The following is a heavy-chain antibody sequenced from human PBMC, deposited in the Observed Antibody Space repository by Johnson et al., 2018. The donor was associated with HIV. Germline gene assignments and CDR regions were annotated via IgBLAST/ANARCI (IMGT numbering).Heavy chain of an antibody. V-gene: IGHV3-66*01. CDR3: ARVTPQRGDNDVFDI. CDR1: GFTVSSNY. D-gene: IGHD3-16*01. J-gene: IGHJ3*02. CDR2: IYSGGSA. Sequence: VQLVESGGGLVQPGGSLRLSCAASGFTVSSNYMSCVRRAPGKGLEWVSVIYSGGSAYYAYSVKGRFTISRDNSKNTLYLQMNSLRAEDTAVYYCARVTPQRGDNDVFDIWGQGTMVTVSS.